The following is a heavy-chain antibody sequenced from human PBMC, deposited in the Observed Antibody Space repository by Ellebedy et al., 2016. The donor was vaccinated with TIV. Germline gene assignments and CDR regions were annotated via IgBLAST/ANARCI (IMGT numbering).Heavy chain of an antibody. Sequence: GESLKISCAASGFTFRNYAMQWVRQSPGKGLEWVAVVSYDGNDKYYGDSVKGRFTVSRDNSKNMFYLQMNSLRPDDTAVYYCARDGDYLGSSVSYIPFDSWGQGTLVTVSS. CDR3: ARDGDYLGSSVSYIPFDS. CDR2: VSYDGNDK. D-gene: IGHD2-21*01. J-gene: IGHJ4*02. CDR1: GFTFRNYA. V-gene: IGHV3-30-3*01.